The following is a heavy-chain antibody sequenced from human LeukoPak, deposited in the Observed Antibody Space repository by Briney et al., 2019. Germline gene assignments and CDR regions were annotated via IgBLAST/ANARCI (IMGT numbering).Heavy chain of an antibody. D-gene: IGHD3-10*01. CDR3: ARDAHIVRGVNPLDY. CDR2: VSYSSSTI. V-gene: IGHV3-48*02. Sequence: GGSLRLSCAASGFTSSSYSMNWVRQAPGKGLDWISYVSYSSSTIYYADSVKGRFTISRDNAKNSLYLQMNSLRDEDTAVYYCARDAHIVRGVNPLDYWGQGTLVTVSS. CDR1: GFTSSSYS. J-gene: IGHJ4*02.